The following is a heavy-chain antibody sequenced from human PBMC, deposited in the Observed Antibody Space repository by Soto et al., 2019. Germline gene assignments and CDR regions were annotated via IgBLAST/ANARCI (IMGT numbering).Heavy chain of an antibody. CDR2: IYYSVST. Sequence: SETLSLTCTVSGGSISSYYWSWIRQPPGKGLEWIGYIYYSVSTTYTPSLKSRVNIAVDTSKNQFSLKLNSVTAADTAVYYCARLGGYYQAFDQWGQGSLVTVSS. D-gene: IGHD3-22*01. V-gene: IGHV4-59*08. CDR1: GGSISSYY. CDR3: ARLGGYYQAFDQ. J-gene: IGHJ4*02.